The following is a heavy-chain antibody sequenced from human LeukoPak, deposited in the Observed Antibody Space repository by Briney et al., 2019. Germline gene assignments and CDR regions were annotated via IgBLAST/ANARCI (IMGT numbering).Heavy chain of an antibody. Sequence: ASVKVSCKASGGTFSSYAISWVRQAPGQGLEWMGGIIPIFGTANYAQKFQGRVTITADESTSTAYMELSSLRSEDTAVYYCAKDRIATIVATITDYWGQGTLVTVSS. J-gene: IGHJ4*02. V-gene: IGHV1-69*01. CDR2: IIPIFGTA. CDR3: AKDRIATIVATITDY. D-gene: IGHD5-12*01. CDR1: GGTFSSYA.